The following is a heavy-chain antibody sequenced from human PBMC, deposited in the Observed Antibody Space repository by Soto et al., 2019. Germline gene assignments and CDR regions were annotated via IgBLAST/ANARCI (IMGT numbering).Heavy chain of an antibody. V-gene: IGHV4-34*01. CDR1: GGSFSGYY. Sequence: QVQLQQWGAGLLKPSETLSLTCAVYGGSFSGYYWSWIRQPPGKGLEWIGEINHSGSTNYNPSLKSRVPISVDTSKNQFSLTLSSVTAADTAVYYCARDLGSVSPKALEYCGQGTLVTVSS. J-gene: IGHJ4*02. D-gene: IGHD3-10*01. CDR3: ARDLGSVSPKALEY. CDR2: INHSGST.